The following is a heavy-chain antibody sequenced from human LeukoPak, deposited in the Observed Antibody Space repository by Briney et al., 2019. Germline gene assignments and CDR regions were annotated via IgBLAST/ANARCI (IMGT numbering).Heavy chain of an antibody. CDR2: ISYSGST. CDR3: ATQILLCHYY. CDR1: GGSISSYS. Sequence: PSETLSLTCTVSGGSISSYSWTWIRQSPGKGLEWIGNISYSGSTIYNPSLESRVTISVDTSKNQFSLKLSSVTAADTAVYYCATQILLCHYYWGQGTLVSVSS. D-gene: IGHD2/OR15-2a*01. V-gene: IGHV4-59*08. J-gene: IGHJ4*02.